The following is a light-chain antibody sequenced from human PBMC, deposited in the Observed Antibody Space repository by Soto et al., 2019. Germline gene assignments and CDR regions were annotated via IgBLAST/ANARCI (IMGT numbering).Light chain of an antibody. J-gene: IGKJ4*01. V-gene: IGKV4-1*01. CDR3: QQYYATPHT. Sequence: DIVMAQSPDSLAVSLGERATFNCTSSQNLLSSSNNRNYLAWYQQKPGQPPKLLIYWASTRESGVPDRFSGSGSGTDFTLTISSLQAEDVALFYCQQYYATPHTFGGGTKVDIK. CDR2: WAS. CDR1: QNLLSSSNNRNY.